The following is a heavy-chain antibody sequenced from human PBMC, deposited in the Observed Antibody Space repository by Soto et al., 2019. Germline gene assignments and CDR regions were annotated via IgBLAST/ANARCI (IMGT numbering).Heavy chain of an antibody. J-gene: IGHJ4*02. Sequence: QVQLVQSGAEVKKPGSSVKVSCKASVGTFSSYTISWVRQAPGQGLEWMGRIIPILGIANYAQKCQGRGTITADKYTSTAYMELSSLRSEDTAVYYCATSEGIAAAGTDYWGQGTLVTVSS. CDR1: VGTFSSYT. D-gene: IGHD6-13*01. CDR3: ATSEGIAAAGTDY. CDR2: IIPILGIA. V-gene: IGHV1-69*02.